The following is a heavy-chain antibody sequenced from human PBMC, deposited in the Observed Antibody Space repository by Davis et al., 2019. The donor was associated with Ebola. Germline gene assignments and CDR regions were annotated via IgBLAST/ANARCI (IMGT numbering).Heavy chain of an antibody. D-gene: IGHD4-17*01. CDR1: GFTFSSYW. J-gene: IGHJ4*02. V-gene: IGHV3-7*01. Sequence: GESLKISCAASGFTFSSYWMSWVRQAPGKGLEWVANIKQDGSEKYYVDSVKGRFTISRDNAKNTLCLQMDSLRAEDTAVYHCAKDWDHYGPQYWGQGTLVTVSS. CDR3: AKDWDHYGPQY. CDR2: IKQDGSEK.